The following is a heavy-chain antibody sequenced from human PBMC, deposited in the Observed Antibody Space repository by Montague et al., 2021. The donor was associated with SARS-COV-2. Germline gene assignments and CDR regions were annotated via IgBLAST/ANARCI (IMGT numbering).Heavy chain of an antibody. Sequence: SETLSLTCTVSGGSISSNYWNWIRETPGKGLEWIGYIYYSGTTNYNPSLKSRVTISLDTSKNQFSLNLNSVTAADTAIYYCARDQAAKISFKGAFDIWGQGRMVTVSS. V-gene: IGHV4-59*01. J-gene: IGHJ3*02. D-gene: IGHD3-3*01. CDR3: ARDQAAKISFKGAFDI. CDR1: GGSISSNY. CDR2: IYYSGTT.